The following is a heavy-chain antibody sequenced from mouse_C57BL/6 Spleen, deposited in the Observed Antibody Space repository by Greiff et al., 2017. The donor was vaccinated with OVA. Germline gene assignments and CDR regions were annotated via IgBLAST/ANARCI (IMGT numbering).Heavy chain of an antibody. Sequence: VQLQESGPGLVAPSQSLSITCTVSGFSLTSYGVDWVRQSPGKGLEWLGVIWGVGSTNYNSALKSRLSISKDNSKSQVCLKMNSLQTEDTAMYYCARKLTGTCAMDYWGQGTSVTVSS. CDR2: IWGVGST. V-gene: IGHV2-6*01. CDR3: ARKLTGTCAMDY. J-gene: IGHJ4*01. CDR1: GFSLTSYG. D-gene: IGHD4-1*01.